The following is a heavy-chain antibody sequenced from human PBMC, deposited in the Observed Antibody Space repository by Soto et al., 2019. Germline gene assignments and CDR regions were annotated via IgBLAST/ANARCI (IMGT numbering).Heavy chain of an antibody. V-gene: IGHV3-23*01. CDR3: AKGFGIHVFPTGAFDL. Sequence: EVQLLESGGGLVQPGGSLRLSCAASGFTFSSYAMSWVRQAPGKGLEWVSAISGSGGSTYYADSVKGRFTISRDNSNNTLYLHMNTLRADDTAVYYCAKGFGIHVFPTGAFDLWGQGTLVTVSS. J-gene: IGHJ3*01. D-gene: IGHD3-10*01. CDR2: ISGSGGST. CDR1: GFTFSSYA.